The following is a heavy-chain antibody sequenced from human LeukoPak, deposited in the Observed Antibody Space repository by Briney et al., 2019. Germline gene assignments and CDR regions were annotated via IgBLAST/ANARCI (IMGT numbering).Heavy chain of an antibody. CDR3: AKDDRWLQFCC. Sequence: GGSLRLSCAASGFTFSSYGMHWVRQAPGKGLEWVSGIIPSGHTTYYADSVRGRFTISRDNSRNTVYLQMNSLRAEDTAVYYCAKDDRWLQFCCWGQGTLVTVSS. D-gene: IGHD5-24*01. CDR2: IIPSGHTT. V-gene: IGHV3-23*01. CDR1: GFTFSSYG. J-gene: IGHJ4*02.